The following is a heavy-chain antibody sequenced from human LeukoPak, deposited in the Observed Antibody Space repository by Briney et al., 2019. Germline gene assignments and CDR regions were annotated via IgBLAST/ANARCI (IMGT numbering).Heavy chain of an antibody. CDR1: AFIFSSYE. CDR3: ASGPNYYNNL. Sequence: GGSLRLSCAASAFIFSSYEMNWVRQAPGKGLEWVSYISSSADTICYADSVKGRFTISRDNAKNSLYLQMNSLRAEDTAVYYCASGPNYYNNLWGQGTLVTVSS. V-gene: IGHV3-48*03. J-gene: IGHJ4*02. CDR2: ISSSADTI. D-gene: IGHD3-10*01.